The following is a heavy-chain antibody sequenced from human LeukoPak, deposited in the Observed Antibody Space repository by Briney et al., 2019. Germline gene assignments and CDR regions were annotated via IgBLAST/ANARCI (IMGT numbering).Heavy chain of an antibody. CDR3: TRISSRRGMDV. Sequence: KPGGSLRLSCAASGLTFSNAWMSWVRQAPGKGLEWVGRIKSKTDGGTTDYAAPVKGRFTISRDDSKNTLYLQMNSLKTEDTAVYYCTRISSRRGMDVWGQGTTVTVSS. D-gene: IGHD6-13*01. CDR1: GLTFSNAW. V-gene: IGHV3-15*01. J-gene: IGHJ6*02. CDR2: IKSKTDGGTT.